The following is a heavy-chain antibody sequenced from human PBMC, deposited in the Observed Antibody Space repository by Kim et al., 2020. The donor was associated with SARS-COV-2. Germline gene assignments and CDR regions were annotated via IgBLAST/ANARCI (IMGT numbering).Heavy chain of an antibody. V-gene: IGHV4-59*08. Sequence: SETLSLTCTVSGGSISSYYWSWIRQPPGKGLEWIGYIYYSGSTNYNPSLKSRVTISVDTSKNQFSLKLSSVTAADTAVYYCARKSNPTTWYFDLWGRGTLVTVSS. J-gene: IGHJ2*01. CDR3: ARKSNPTTWYFDL. D-gene: IGHD2-8*01. CDR2: IYYSGST. CDR1: GGSISSYY.